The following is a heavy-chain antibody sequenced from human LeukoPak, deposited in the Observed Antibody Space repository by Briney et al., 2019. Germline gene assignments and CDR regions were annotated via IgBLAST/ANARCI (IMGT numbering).Heavy chain of an antibody. CDR2: INPNTGGT. D-gene: IGHD1-26*01. V-gene: IGHV1-2*06. J-gene: IGHJ3*02. CDR1: GYTFTDYF. Sequence: ASVKVSCKASGYTFTDYFIQWVRQAPGQGPEWMGRINPNTGGTNYAQKFQGRVTMTRDTSISTAYMELSRLRSDDTAVYYCARAYYDHFDAFDIWGQGTMVTVSS. CDR3: ARAYYDHFDAFDI.